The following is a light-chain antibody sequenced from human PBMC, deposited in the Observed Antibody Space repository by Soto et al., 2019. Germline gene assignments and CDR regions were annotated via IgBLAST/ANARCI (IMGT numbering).Light chain of an antibody. CDR2: DVS. Sequence: QSALTQPASVSGSPVQSITISCTGTSSDVGGYNYVSWYQQHPGKAPKVMIYDVSNRPSGVSNRFSGSKSGNTASLTISGRQAEDEADYYCSSYTSSSTLGVFGTGTKLTVL. CDR1: SSDVGGYNY. J-gene: IGLJ1*01. CDR3: SSYTSSSTLGV. V-gene: IGLV2-14*01.